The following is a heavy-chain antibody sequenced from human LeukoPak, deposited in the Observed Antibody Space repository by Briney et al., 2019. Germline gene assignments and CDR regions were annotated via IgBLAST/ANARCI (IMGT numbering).Heavy chain of an antibody. D-gene: IGHD6-13*01. CDR2: IYYSGST. Sequence: SETLSLTCTVSGGPISSYYWSWIRQPPGKGLEWIGYIYYSGSTNYNPSLKSRVTISVDTSKNQFSLNLSSVTAADTAVYYCARGQLVFVYWGQGTLVTVSS. CDR3: ARGQLVFVY. CDR1: GGPISSYY. J-gene: IGHJ4*02. V-gene: IGHV4-59*01.